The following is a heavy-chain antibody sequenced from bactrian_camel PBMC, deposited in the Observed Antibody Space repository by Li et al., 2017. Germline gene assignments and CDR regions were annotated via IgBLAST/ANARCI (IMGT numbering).Heavy chain of an antibody. CDR2: MYVGGDRL. CDR1: EYLFTSYC. CDR3: ASGGSCSRIAY. J-gene: IGHJ4*01. D-gene: IGHD3*01. V-gene: IGHV3S1*01. Sequence: HVQLVESGGGSVQAGGSLRLSCAAHEYLFTSYCMGWLRQAPGQGLEAVASMYVGGDRLIYADSVKDRFTISRDNADNKMYLQMNSLKPEDTALYYCASGGSCSRIAYWGQGTQVTVS.